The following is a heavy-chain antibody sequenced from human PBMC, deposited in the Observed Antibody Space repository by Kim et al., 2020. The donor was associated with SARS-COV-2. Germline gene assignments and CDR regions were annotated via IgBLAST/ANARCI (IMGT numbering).Heavy chain of an antibody. V-gene: IGHV4-59*01. J-gene: IGHJ2*01. Sequence: LKSRVTISVDTSKNQFSLKLSSVTAADTAVYYCARDRGLGTGTTSWYFDLWGRGTLVTVSS. CDR3: ARDRGLGTGTTSWYFDL. D-gene: IGHD1-1*01.